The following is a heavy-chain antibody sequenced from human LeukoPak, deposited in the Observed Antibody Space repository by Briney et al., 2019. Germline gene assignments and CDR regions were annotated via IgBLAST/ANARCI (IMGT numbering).Heavy chain of an antibody. Sequence: GGSLRLSCAASGFTFSSYEMNWVRQAPGKGLEWVSYISSSGSPIYYADSVKGRFTISRDNAKNSLYLQMNSLRAEDTAVYYCASARYSSSWYSRYFDYWGQGTLVTVSS. CDR3: ASARYSSSWYSRYFDY. CDR1: GFTFSSYE. V-gene: IGHV3-48*03. CDR2: ISSSGSPI. J-gene: IGHJ4*02. D-gene: IGHD6-13*01.